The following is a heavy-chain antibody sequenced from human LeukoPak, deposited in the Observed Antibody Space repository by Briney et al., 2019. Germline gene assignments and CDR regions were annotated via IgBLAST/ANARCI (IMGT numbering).Heavy chain of an antibody. CDR3: ASGGYKLDY. V-gene: IGHV1-2*02. CDR1: GYTFTGHY. Sequence: ASVKVSCKAAGYTFTGHYMHWGRPAPGQGLEWMGWINPNRGATNYAQKFQGRVTMTSDTSVSTAYMELSTLTPDDTAVYYWASGGYKLDYWGEEPVVSVSS. J-gene: IGHJ4*02. D-gene: IGHD5-18*01. CDR2: INPNRGAT.